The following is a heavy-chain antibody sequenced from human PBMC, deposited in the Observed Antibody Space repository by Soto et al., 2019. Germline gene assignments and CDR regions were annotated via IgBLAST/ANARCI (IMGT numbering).Heavy chain of an antibody. CDR1: GFTFSSYA. J-gene: IGHJ6*02. CDR2: ISGSGGST. D-gene: IGHD3-9*01. V-gene: IGHV3-23*01. CDR3: ARTPEYYDILPGPYYYGMDV. Sequence: AVGSLRLSCAASGFTFSSYAMSWVRQAPGKGLEWVSAISGSGGSTYYADSVKGRFTISRDNSKNTLYLQMNSLRAEDTAVYYCARTPEYYDILPGPYYYGMDVWGQGTTVSV.